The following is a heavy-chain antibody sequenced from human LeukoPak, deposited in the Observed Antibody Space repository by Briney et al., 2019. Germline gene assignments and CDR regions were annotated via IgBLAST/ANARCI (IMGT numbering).Heavy chain of an antibody. J-gene: IGHJ3*02. CDR3: GRGAMDDDI. D-gene: IGHD1-1*01. CDR2: ISSGSTYI. Sequence: PGGSLTLSCAASSFIFRSYSMNWARQAPGKGLEWVSSISSGSTYIYYADSVKGRFTISRDNAKNSLYLQMNSLRAEDTAVYYCGRGAMDDDIWGQGTMSPSLQ. CDR1: SFIFRSYS. V-gene: IGHV3-21*01.